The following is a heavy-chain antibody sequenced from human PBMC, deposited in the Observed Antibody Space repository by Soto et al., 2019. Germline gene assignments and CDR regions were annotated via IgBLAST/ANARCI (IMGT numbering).Heavy chain of an antibody. D-gene: IGHD2-2*01. Sequence: GGSLRLSCAASGFTFSSYWMSWVRQAPGKGLEWVANIKQDGSEKYYVDSVKGRFTISRDNAKNSLYLQMNSLRAEDTAVYYCAREPTGCSSTSCLYYFDYWGQGTLVTVSS. CDR1: GFTFSSYW. CDR2: IKQDGSEK. CDR3: AREPTGCSSTSCLYYFDY. J-gene: IGHJ4*02. V-gene: IGHV3-7*03.